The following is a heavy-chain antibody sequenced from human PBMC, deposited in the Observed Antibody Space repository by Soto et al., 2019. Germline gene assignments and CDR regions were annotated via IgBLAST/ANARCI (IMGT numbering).Heavy chain of an antibody. D-gene: IGHD1-26*01. V-gene: IGHV3-33*01. Sequence: QVQLVESGGGVVQPGRSLRLSCAASGFILSTYGMHWVRQAPGKGLEWVAFIWSAGNNKYYADSVKGRFTISRDNSKNTLYLQMGSLRSEDTAVYYCASDPTTTILGATNEGWFDPWGQGTLVTVCS. CDR1: GFILSTYG. CDR2: IWSAGNNK. J-gene: IGHJ5*02. CDR3: ASDPTTTILGATNEGWFDP.